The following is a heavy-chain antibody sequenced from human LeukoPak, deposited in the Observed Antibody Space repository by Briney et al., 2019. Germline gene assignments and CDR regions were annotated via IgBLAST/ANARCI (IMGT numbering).Heavy chain of an antibody. J-gene: IGHJ4*02. CDR3: ARAPSSGWYDY. CDR2: ISSNGGDT. Sequence: GGSLRLSRAASGFTFRSYAMHWVRQAPGKGLEYVSAISSNGGDTYYANSVKGRFTISRDNSENTLYLQMGSLRAEDMAVYYCARAPSSGWYDYWGQGTLVTVSS. D-gene: IGHD6-19*01. V-gene: IGHV3-64*01. CDR1: GFTFRSYA.